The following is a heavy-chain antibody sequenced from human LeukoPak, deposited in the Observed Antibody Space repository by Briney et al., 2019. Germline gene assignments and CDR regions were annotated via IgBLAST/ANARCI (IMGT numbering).Heavy chain of an antibody. CDR3: AGESPSSSGDFDY. V-gene: IGHV4-61*02. Sequence: PSQTLSLTCTVSGGSISSGSYYWSWIRQPAGKGLEWIGRIYTSGSTNYNPSLKSRVTISVDTSKNQFSLKLSSVTAADTAVYYCAGESPSSSGDFDYWGQGTLVTVSS. J-gene: IGHJ4*02. CDR1: GGSISSGSYY. D-gene: IGHD6-6*01. CDR2: IYTSGST.